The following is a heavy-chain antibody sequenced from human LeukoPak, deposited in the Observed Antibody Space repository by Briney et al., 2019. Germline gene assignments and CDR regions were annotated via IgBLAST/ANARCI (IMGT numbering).Heavy chain of an antibody. D-gene: IGHD1-1*01. CDR2: ISRDGGRT. CDR3: ARVDGLGGNDA. J-gene: IGHJ5*02. CDR1: GFNYYSYS. Sequence: GGSLRLSCAASGFNYYSYSMLWVRQAPGKGLESVSAISRDGGRTYYADSVKGRFSISRDNAENTLYLQMGSLRPEDMAVYYCARVDGLGGNDAWGQGPLVTVSS. V-gene: IGHV3-64*02.